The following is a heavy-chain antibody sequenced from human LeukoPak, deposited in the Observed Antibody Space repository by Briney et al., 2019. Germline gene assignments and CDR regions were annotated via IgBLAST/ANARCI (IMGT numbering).Heavy chain of an antibody. J-gene: IGHJ4*02. D-gene: IGHD3-3*01. CDR2: IKKDESER. V-gene: IGHV3-7*03. CDR3: ATVAPEWLLDN. CDR1: GCIFNGSW. Sequence: GGSLRLSCVVSGCIFNGSWMTWVRQAPGKGLEWVANIKKDESERFYMDSVKGRFTISRDNAKNSLYLQMSSLRVEDTAVYYCATVAPEWLLDNWGQGTLVTVSS.